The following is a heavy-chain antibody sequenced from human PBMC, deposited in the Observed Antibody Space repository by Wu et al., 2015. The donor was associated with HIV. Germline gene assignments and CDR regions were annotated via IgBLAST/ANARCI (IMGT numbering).Heavy chain of an antibody. CDR1: GYTFTSYG. CDR3: ARTSRIAVALPPLFDY. Sequence: QVQLVQSGAEVKKPGASVKVSCKASGYTFTSYGISWVRQAPGQGLEWMGWISAYNGNTNYAQKLQGRVTMTTDTSTSTAYMELRSLRSDDTAVYYCARTSRIAVALPPLFDYVGPGNAGHRLL. CDR2: ISAYNGNT. V-gene: IGHV1-18*01. D-gene: IGHD6-19*01. J-gene: IGHJ4*02.